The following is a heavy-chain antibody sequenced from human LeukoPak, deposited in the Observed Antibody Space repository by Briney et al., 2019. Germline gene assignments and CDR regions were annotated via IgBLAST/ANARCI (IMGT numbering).Heavy chain of an antibody. Sequence: SETLSLTCAVSGGSISSGGYSWSRIRQPPGKGLEWIGYIYHSGSTYYSPSLKSRVTISVDRSKNQFSLKLSSVTAADTAVYYCARVPRATDYFDYWGQGTLVTVSS. D-gene: IGHD1-26*01. CDR1: GGSISSGGYS. CDR2: IYHSGST. J-gene: IGHJ4*02. CDR3: ARVPRATDYFDY. V-gene: IGHV4-30-2*01.